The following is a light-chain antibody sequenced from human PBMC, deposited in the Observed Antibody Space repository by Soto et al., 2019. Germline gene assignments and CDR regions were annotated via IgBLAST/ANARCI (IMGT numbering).Light chain of an antibody. CDR3: QQYYSHPPLT. V-gene: IGKV1-8*01. CDR1: QGINKY. J-gene: IGKJ4*01. CDR2: GAS. Sequence: IRMTHSPSSLSASTGDIVTVTFRASQGINKYLAWYQQKPGKAPKLLIYGASTLQTGVPSRFSGSGSGTDFTLTISSLQSEDFATYYCQQYYSHPPLTFGGGTKVDIK.